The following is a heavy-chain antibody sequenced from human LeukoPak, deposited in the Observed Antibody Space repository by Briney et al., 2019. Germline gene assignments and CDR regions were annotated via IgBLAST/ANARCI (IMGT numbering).Heavy chain of an antibody. D-gene: IGHD2-2*01. CDR1: GFTFSSYA. CDR3: AKQRWYCSSTSCSPLDY. V-gene: IGHV3-23*01. J-gene: IGHJ4*02. CDR2: ISGSGGST. Sequence: PGGSLRLSCAASGFTFSSYAMSWVRQAPGKGLEWVSAISGSGGSTYYADSVKGRFTISRDNSKNTLYLQMNSLRAEDTAVYYCAKQRWYCSSTSCSPLDYWGQGTLVTVSS.